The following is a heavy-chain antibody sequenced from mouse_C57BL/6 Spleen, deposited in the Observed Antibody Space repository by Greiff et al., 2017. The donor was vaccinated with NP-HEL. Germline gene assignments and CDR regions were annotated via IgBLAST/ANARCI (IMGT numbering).Heavy chain of an antibody. V-gene: IGHV5-9*01. CDR1: GFTFSSYT. Sequence: EVQRVESGGGLVKPGGSLKLSCAASGFTFSSYTMSWVRQTPEKRLEWVATISGGGGNTYYPDSVKGRFTISRDNAKNTLYLQMSSLRSEDTALYYCARHDGNYFDYWGQGTTLTVSS. D-gene: IGHD2-3*01. CDR3: ARHDGNYFDY. CDR2: ISGGGGNT. J-gene: IGHJ2*01.